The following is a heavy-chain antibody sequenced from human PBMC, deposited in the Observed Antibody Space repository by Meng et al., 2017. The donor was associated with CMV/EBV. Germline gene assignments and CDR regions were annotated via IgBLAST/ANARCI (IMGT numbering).Heavy chain of an antibody. J-gene: IGHJ4*02. D-gene: IGHD3-3*01. V-gene: IGHV4-30-4*08. CDR3: ARDNRRGGVDY. Sequence: QVQLQGSGPGMVKPSNSLALPCAVSGGSISSGDYYWSWIRQPPGKGLEWIGYIYYSGSTYYNPSLKSRVTISVDTSKNQFSLKLSSVTAADTAVYYCARDNRRGGVDYWGQGTLVTVSS. CDR1: GGSISSGDYY. CDR2: IYYSGST.